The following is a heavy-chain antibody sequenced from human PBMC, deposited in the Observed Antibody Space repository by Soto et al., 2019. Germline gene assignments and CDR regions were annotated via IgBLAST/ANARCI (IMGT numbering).Heavy chain of an antibody. CDR3: AKEPVGPDWYFDL. CDR1: GFTVSSNY. CDR2: IYSAGNT. Sequence: GGSLRLSCAASGFTVSSNYMSWVRQAPGKGLEWISIIYSAGNTYYADSVKGRFTISRDNSKNTLYLQMNSLRAEDTAVYNCAKEPVGPDWYFDLWGRGTLVTVSS. J-gene: IGHJ2*01. V-gene: IGHV3-66*01.